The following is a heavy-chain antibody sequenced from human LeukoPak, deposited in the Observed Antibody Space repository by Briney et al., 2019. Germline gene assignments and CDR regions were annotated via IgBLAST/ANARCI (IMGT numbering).Heavy chain of an antibody. Sequence: PGGSLRLSCAAFGFTFSSYWMHWVRQAPGKGLMWVSRINTDGSSTTYADSVKGRFTISRDNAKNTLYLQMNSLRAEDTAVYYCASGPWELDYWGQGTLVTVSS. CDR1: GFTFSSYW. D-gene: IGHD4-23*01. CDR3: ASGPWELDY. J-gene: IGHJ4*02. V-gene: IGHV3-74*01. CDR2: INTDGSST.